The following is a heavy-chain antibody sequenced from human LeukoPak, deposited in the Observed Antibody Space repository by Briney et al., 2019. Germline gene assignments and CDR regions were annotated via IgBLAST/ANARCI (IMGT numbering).Heavy chain of an antibody. CDR2: ISAYNDNT. J-gene: IGHJ6*03. Sequence: ASVKVSCRASGYTFTSYDMTWVRQAPGQGLERMGWISAYNDNTEYAQKFQGRVTMTPDASTSTAYMELRSLRSDDTAVYYCARWMRYCSSTTCYYYYMDVWGRGTTVTVSS. CDR3: ARWMRYCSSTTCYYYYMDV. D-gene: IGHD2/OR15-2a*01. CDR1: GYTFTSYD. V-gene: IGHV1-18*01.